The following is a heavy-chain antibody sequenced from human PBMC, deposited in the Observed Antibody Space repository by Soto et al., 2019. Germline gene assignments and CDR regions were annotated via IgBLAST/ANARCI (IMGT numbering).Heavy chain of an antibody. J-gene: IGHJ4*02. CDR1: SVSNAW. CDR3: TTGSSGWARGGGY. V-gene: IGHV3-15*07. CDR2: IKSTTDGGTT. Sequence: SVSNAWMNWVRQAPGKGLEWVGRIKSTTDGGTTDYAAPVKGRFTISRDDSKNTLYLQMNSLKTEDTAVYYCTTGSSGWARGGGYWGQGTLVTVSS. D-gene: IGHD6-19*01.